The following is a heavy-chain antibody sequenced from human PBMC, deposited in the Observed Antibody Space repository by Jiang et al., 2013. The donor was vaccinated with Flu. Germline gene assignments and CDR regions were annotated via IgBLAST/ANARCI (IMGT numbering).Heavy chain of an antibody. CDR2: MSSDGITK. Sequence: GGVVQPGTSLRLSCAASGFTFSTYVMHWVRQAPGKGLEWVALMSSDGITKYYAASVQGRFTISRDDSKNTLYLQMNSLRVDDTAMYYCARDKEQQLIHWFDPWGQGTLVTVSS. CDR1: GFTFSTYV. D-gene: IGHD6-13*01. V-gene: IGHV3-30-3*01. CDR3: ARDKEQQLIHWFDP. J-gene: IGHJ5*02.